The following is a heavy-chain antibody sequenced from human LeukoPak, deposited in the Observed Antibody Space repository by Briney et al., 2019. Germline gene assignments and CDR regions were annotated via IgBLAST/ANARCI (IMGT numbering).Heavy chain of an antibody. J-gene: IGHJ5*02. CDR3: ARHKGIGVARYWFDP. V-gene: IGHV4-34*01. D-gene: IGHD6-19*01. CDR1: GGSFSGYY. CDR2: INHSGNT. Sequence: PSETLSLTCAVYGGSFSGYYWSWIRQPPGKGLEWIGEINHSGNTNYKPSLKSRVTISVDTSKNQFSLKLSSVTAADTALYYCARHKGIGVARYWFDPWGQGTLVTVSS.